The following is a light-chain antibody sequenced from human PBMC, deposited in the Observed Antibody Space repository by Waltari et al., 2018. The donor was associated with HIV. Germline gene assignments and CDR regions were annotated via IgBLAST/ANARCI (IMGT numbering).Light chain of an antibody. V-gene: IGLV1-44*01. J-gene: IGLJ2*01. Sequence: QSVLTQPPSVSGTPGQRVTISCSGGSSNIGDNAVSWYQQFPGTAPKLLSYSNNPRPSGFPDRFAGSKSGTSASLAISGLQSEDEADYYCATLYDSLNGPVFGGGTKVTVL. CDR2: SNN. CDR3: ATLYDSLNGPV. CDR1: SSNIGDNA.